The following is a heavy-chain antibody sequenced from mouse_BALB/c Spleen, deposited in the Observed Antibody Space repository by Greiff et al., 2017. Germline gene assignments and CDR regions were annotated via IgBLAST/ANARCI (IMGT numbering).Heavy chain of an antibody. D-gene: IGHD3-1*01. V-gene: IGHV5-9-4*01. CDR3: ARQLGPEVAY. CDR1: GFTFSSYA. CDR2: ISSGGSYT. J-gene: IGHJ3*01. Sequence: EVQRVESGGGLVKPGGSLKLSCAASGFTFSSYAMSWVRQSPEKRLEWVAEISSGGSYTYYPDTVTGRFTISRDNAKNTLYLEMSSLRSEDTAMYYCARQLGPEVAYWGQGTLVTVSA.